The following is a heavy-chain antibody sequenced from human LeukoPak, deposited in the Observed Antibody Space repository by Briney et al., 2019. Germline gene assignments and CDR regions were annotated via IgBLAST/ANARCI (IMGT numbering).Heavy chain of an antibody. J-gene: IGHJ4*02. V-gene: IGHV3-23*01. CDR2: ITGSGDGT. D-gene: IGHD2-2*01. Sequence: GGSLRLSCAASGFTFSSYSMNWVRQAPGKGLEWLSAITGSGDGTFYADSVKDRFTISRDNSKNTLYLQMNSLRAEDTAVYYCGERHRDSFYNFWGQGTLVTVSS. CDR1: GFTFSSYS. CDR3: GERHRDSFYNF.